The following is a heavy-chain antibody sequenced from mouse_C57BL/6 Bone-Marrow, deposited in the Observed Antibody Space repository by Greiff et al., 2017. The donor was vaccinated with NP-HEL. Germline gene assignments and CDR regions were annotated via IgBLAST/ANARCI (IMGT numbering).Heavy chain of an antibody. CDR2: INPYNGDT. CDR3: ASSYYYGSSVHYYAMDY. V-gene: IGHV1-37*01. CDR1: GYSFTGYF. J-gene: IGHJ4*01. Sequence: EVKLMESGPELVKPGASVKISCKASGYSFTGYFMNWVKQSHGKSLEWIGRINPYNGDTFYNQKFKGKATLTVDKSSSTAHMELLSLTSEDFAVYYCASSYYYGSSVHYYAMDYWGQGTSVTVSS. D-gene: IGHD1-1*01.